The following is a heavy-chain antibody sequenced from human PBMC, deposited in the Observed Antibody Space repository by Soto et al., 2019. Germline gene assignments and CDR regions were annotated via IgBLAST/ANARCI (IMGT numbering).Heavy chain of an antibody. CDR1: GVSFVAYY. CDR2: IDHSGST. Sequence: XGTLALACAVSGVSFVAYYWTWIRQPPGRGLEWIGEIDHSGSTNYNPSLEGRVTMSIDTAKNRFSLNVTSVTAADTAVYYCVRGLRSSGTHAWGHGCTATVSS. J-gene: IGHJ6*02. V-gene: IGHV4-34*01. CDR3: VRGLRSSGTHA.